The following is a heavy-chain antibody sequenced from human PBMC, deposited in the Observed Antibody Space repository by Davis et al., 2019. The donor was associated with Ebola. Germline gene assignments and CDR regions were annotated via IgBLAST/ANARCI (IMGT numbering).Heavy chain of an antibody. CDR1: GFTFSSYE. CDR2: IRSSGSTI. D-gene: IGHD3-3*01. J-gene: IGHJ5*02. V-gene: IGHV3-48*03. CDR3: ARDPIYDVWGDYHYNGNWFDP. Sequence: GESLKISCAASGFTFSSYEMNWVRQAPGKGLEWVSYIRSSGSTIYYADSVKGRFTISSDNAKNSLYLQMNSLRAEDTAVYYCARDPIYDVWGDYHYNGNWFDPWGQGTLVTVSS.